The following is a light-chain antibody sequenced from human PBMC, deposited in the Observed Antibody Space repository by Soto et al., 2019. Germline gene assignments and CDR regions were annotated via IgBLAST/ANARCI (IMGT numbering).Light chain of an antibody. V-gene: IGLV2-11*01. Sequence: QSALTQPRSVSGSPGQSVTISCTGTGSDVGGYNYVSWFQQFPGAAPKLMIFDVTKRPSGVPDRFSGSKSGNTASLTISGLQPEDEADYYCCSYAGDYIVLFGGGTKLTVL. CDR2: DVT. CDR1: GSDVGGYNY. CDR3: CSYAGDYIVL. J-gene: IGLJ2*01.